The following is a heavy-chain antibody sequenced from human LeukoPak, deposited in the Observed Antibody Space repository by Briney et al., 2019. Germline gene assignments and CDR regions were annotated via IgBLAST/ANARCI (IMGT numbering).Heavy chain of an antibody. Sequence: VGSLRLSCAASGFAFSSYDMHWVRQVSGKGLEWVSAIGHAGDTYYADSVKGRFTISRDNSKNTLYLQMNSLRAEDTAVYYCAKGTTVTTFGYWGQGTLVTISS. CDR2: IGHAGDT. CDR1: GFAFSSYD. V-gene: IGHV3-13*01. D-gene: IGHD4-17*01. J-gene: IGHJ4*02. CDR3: AKGTTVTTFGY.